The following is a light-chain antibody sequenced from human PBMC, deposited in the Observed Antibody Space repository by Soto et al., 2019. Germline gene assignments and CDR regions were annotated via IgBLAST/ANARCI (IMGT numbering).Light chain of an antibody. J-gene: IGKJ5*01. V-gene: IGKV3-20*01. CDR3: QQYGTSEII. CDR2: DTS. Sequence: EIVLTQSPGTLSLSPGERATLSCRASQSVANSFIAWYQQKPGQAPRLLIYDTSSRASGIPDRFSGSGSGTDFTLTISGLETEDFAVFYCQQYGTSEIIFGQGTRLEIK. CDR1: QSVANSF.